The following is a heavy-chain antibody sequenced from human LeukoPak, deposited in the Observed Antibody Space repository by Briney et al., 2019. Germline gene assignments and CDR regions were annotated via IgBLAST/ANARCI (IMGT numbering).Heavy chain of an antibody. Sequence: ASVKVSCKASGYTFTSYGISWVRQAPGQGLEWMGWISAYNGNTNYAQKLQGRVTMTTDTSTSTAYMELRSLRSDDTAVYYCAREGKAPGIAAAGLFDYWGQGTLVTVSS. D-gene: IGHD6-13*01. CDR1: GYTFTSYG. CDR3: AREGKAPGIAAAGLFDY. CDR2: ISAYNGNT. V-gene: IGHV1-18*01. J-gene: IGHJ4*02.